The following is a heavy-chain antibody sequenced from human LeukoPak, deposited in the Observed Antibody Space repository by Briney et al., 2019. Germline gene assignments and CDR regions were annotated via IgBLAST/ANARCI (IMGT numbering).Heavy chain of an antibody. V-gene: IGHV3-23*01. CDR1: GFRFSSYA. J-gene: IGHJ4*02. CDR3: AKDKGGYYYGSGTTADY. D-gene: IGHD3-10*01. Sequence: GGSLRLSCAASGFRFSSYAMSWVRQAPWKGLEWVSAISGSGVSTYYADSVKGRFTVSRDNSKNTLYLQMSSLRAEDTAVYYCAKDKGGYYYGSGTTADYWGQGTLVTVSS. CDR2: ISGSGVST.